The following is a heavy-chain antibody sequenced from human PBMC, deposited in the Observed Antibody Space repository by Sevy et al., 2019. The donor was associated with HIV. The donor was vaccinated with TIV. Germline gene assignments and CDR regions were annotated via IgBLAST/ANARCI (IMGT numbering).Heavy chain of an antibody. CDR3: ARDKYGAAGIDY. CDR1: GFTFSSYE. D-gene: IGHD6-13*01. CDR2: ISSSGSTI. V-gene: IGHV3-48*03. J-gene: IGHJ4*02. Sequence: GGSLRLSCAASGFTFSSYEMNWVHQAPGKGLEWVSYISSSGSTIYYADSVKGRFTISRDNAKNSLYLQVNSLRAEDTAVYYCARDKYGAAGIDYWGQGTLVTVSS.